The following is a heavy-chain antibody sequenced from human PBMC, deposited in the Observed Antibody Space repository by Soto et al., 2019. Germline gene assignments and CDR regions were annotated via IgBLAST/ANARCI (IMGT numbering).Heavy chain of an antibody. CDR2: ISSSSSYI. V-gene: IGHV3-21*01. Sequence: EVQLVESGGGLVKPGGSLRLSCAASGFTFSSYSMNWVRQAPGKGLEWVSSISSSSSYIYYADSVKGRITISRDNAKNSLYLQMSSLRAEDTAVYYWARVVITFGGVIVNFDYWGQGTLVTVSS. D-gene: IGHD3-16*02. J-gene: IGHJ4*02. CDR3: ARVVITFGGVIVNFDY. CDR1: GFTFSSYS.